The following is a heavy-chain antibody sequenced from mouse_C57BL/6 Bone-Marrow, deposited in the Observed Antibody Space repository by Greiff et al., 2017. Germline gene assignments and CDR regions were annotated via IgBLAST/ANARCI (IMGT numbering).Heavy chain of an antibody. CDR1: GYTFTSYW. Sequence: QVQLQQSGAELVKPGASVTLSCKASGYTFTSYWMHWVKQRPGQGLEWIGMIHPNSGSTNYNEKFKSKATLTVDKSSSTAYMQLSSLTSEDSAVYYCAGYGSSYGYFDVWGTGTTVTVSS. D-gene: IGHD1-1*01. J-gene: IGHJ1*03. CDR2: IHPNSGST. V-gene: IGHV1-64*01. CDR3: AGYGSSYGYFDV.